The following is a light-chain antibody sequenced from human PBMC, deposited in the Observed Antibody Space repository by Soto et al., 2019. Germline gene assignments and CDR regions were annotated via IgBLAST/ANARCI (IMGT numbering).Light chain of an antibody. CDR1: SSNIGSYT. Sequence: QTVVTQPPSASATPGQRVTISCSGSSSNIGSYTVNWYQQLPGTAPKLLIYSNDQRPSGVPDRFSGSKSGTSASLAISGLQSEDEADYYCAAWDDSLNGVVFGGGTKLTVL. J-gene: IGLJ2*01. V-gene: IGLV1-44*01. CDR2: SND. CDR3: AAWDDSLNGVV.